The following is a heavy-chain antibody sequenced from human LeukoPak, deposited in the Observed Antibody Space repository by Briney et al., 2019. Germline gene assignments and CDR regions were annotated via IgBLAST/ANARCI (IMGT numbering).Heavy chain of an antibody. CDR1: GFTFSDYY. CDR3: AIQHHYDETFDY. V-gene: IGHV3-11*04. J-gene: IGHJ4*02. CDR2: ISSSGSTI. D-gene: IGHD4-17*01. Sequence: PGGSLRLSCAVSGFTFSDYYMSWIRQAPGKGLEWVSYISSSGSTIYYADSVKGRFTISRDNAKNSLYLQMNSLRAEDTAVYYCAIQHHYDETFDYWGQGTLVTVSS.